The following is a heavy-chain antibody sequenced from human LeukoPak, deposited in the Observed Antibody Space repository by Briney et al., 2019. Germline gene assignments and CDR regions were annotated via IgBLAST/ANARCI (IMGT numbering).Heavy chain of an antibody. D-gene: IGHD6-13*01. CDR2: ISSSSSTI. J-gene: IGHJ4*02. Sequence: GGSLRLSCAASGFTFSSYSMNWVRQAPGKGLEWVSYISSSSSTIYYADSVKGRFAISRDNAKNSLYLEMNSLRAEDTAVYYCARGATADWGQGTLVTVSS. CDR3: ARGATAD. CDR1: GFTFSSYS. V-gene: IGHV3-48*04.